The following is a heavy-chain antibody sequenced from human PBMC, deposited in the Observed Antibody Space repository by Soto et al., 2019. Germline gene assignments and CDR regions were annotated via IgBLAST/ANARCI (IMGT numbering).Heavy chain of an antibody. Sequence: GGSLRLSCAASGFTFSSYGMHWVRQAPGKGLEWVAVISYDGSNKYYADSVKGRFTISRDNSKNTLYLQMNSLRAEDTAVYYCAKSEDWLLPYYYYMDVWGKGTTVTVSS. J-gene: IGHJ6*03. CDR1: GFTFSSYG. D-gene: IGHD3-9*01. CDR3: AKSEDWLLPYYYYMDV. V-gene: IGHV3-30*18. CDR2: ISYDGSNK.